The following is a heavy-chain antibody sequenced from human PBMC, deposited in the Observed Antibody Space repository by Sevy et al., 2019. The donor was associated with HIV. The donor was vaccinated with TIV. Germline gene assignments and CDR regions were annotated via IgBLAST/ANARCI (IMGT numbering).Heavy chain of an antibody. Sequence: GGSLRLSCAASGFTFSSYAMHWVRQAPGKGLEWVAVISYDGSNKYYADSVKGRFTISRDNAENSLYLQMNSLRDEDTAVYYCARDGGYTYGRPYSFDSWGQGTLVTVSS. J-gene: IGHJ4*02. D-gene: IGHD5-18*01. CDR3: ARDGGYTYGRPYSFDS. CDR1: GFTFSSYA. V-gene: IGHV3-30-3*01. CDR2: ISYDGSNK.